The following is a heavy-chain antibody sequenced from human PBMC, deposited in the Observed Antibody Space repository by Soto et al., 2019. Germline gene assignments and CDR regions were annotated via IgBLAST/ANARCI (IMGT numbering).Heavy chain of an antibody. CDR3: AKAVISFYYYGMDV. CDR1: GFTFSSYA. V-gene: IGHV3-23*01. Sequence: PGGSLRLSCAASGFTFSSYAMSWVRHAPGKGLEWVSAISGSGGSTYYADSVKGRFTISRDNSKNTLYLQMNSLRAEDTAVYYCAKAVISFYYYGMDVWGQGTTVTVSS. CDR2: ISGSGGST. J-gene: IGHJ6*02.